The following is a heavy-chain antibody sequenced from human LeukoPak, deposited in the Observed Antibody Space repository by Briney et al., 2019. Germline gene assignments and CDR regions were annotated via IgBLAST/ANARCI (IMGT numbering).Heavy chain of an antibody. V-gene: IGHV1-18*01. CDR1: GYTFTSYG. J-gene: IGHJ4*02. D-gene: IGHD2-2*01. CDR3: ARGCSSTSCNFDY. Sequence: ASVKVSCKASGYTFTSYGISWVRQAPGQGLEWMGWISAYNGNTNYAQKFQGRVTMTRDTSISTAYMELSRLRSDDTAVYYCARGCSSTSCNFDYWGQGTLVTVSS. CDR2: ISAYNGNT.